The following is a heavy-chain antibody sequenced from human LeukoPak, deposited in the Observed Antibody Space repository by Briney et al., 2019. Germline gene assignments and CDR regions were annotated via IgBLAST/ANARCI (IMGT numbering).Heavy chain of an antibody. Sequence: SETLSLTCTVSGGSISSYYWSWIRQPPGKGREWIGYIYDSGSTNYNPSLKSRVTISVDTSKNQFSLKRSSVTAAETAVYYCAVISTRRDFDYWGQGTLVTVSS. D-gene: IGHD3-9*01. J-gene: IGHJ4*02. CDR2: IYDSGST. CDR3: AVISTRRDFDY. CDR1: GGSISSYY. V-gene: IGHV4-59*01.